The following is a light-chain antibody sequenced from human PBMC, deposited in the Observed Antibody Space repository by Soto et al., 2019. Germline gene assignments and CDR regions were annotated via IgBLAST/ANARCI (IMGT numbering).Light chain of an antibody. CDR3: QQYGSSLRT. CDR1: QSVSSSY. CDR2: GAS. V-gene: IGKV3-20*01. J-gene: IGKJ1*01. Sequence: EIVLTQSPGTLSLSPGESATLSCRASQSVSSSYLAWYQQKPGQAPRLLTYGASSRATGIPDRFSGSGSGTDFTLTISRLEPEDFAVYYCQQYGSSLRTFGQGTKV.